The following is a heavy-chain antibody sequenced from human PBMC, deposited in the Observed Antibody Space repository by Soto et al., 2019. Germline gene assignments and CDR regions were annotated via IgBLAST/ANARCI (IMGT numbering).Heavy chain of an antibody. D-gene: IGHD5-12*01. CDR3: ARLVQSGYDYWYFDL. V-gene: IGHV4-39*01. Sequence: QLQLQESGPGLVKPSETLSLTCTVSGGSISSSSYYWGWIRQPPGKGLEWIGNIYYSGSTYYNPSLKSRITISVDTSKNQFSLRLSSVTAADTAVYYCARLVQSGYDYWYFDLWGRGTLVTVSS. CDR1: GGSISSSSYY. J-gene: IGHJ2*01. CDR2: IYYSGST.